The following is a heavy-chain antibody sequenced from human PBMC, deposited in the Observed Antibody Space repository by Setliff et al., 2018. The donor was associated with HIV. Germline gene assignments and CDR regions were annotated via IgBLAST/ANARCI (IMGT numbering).Heavy chain of an antibody. CDR2: IYFSGSV. J-gene: IGHJ4*01. V-gene: IGHV4-39*07. Sequence: KTSETLSLTCTVSGDSISSSRSFWGWIRQSPGKGLEWIGSIYFSGSVSYNPSLNSRVIISIDTSRNQFSLKLSSVTGADTAVYYCARVSSVIELQGGDYFDSWGHGLLVTVSS. CDR3: ARVSSVIELQGGDYFDS. D-gene: IGHD1-7*01. CDR1: GDSISSSRSF.